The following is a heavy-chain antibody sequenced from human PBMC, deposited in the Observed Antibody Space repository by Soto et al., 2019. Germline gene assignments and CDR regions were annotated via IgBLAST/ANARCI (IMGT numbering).Heavy chain of an antibody. V-gene: IGHV3-30*18. J-gene: IGHJ4*02. CDR3: AKDGAFSDPYYIED. CDR1: GFTLISHG. Sequence: QVQLVESGGGVVQPERSLRLSCVASGFTLISHGMHWVRQAPNKGLEWVAFISNDGSKKNYADSVKGRLTISTYNSKNTLYLQMNSLRPEDTGVYHCAKDGAFSDPYYIEDWGQGTLVTVST. D-gene: IGHD3-9*01. CDR2: ISNDGSKK.